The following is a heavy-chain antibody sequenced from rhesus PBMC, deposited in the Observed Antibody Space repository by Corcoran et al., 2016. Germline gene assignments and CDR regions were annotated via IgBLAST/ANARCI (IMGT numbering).Heavy chain of an antibody. V-gene: IGHV1-156D*01. CDR3: ARSWGSSWKFIN. CDR2: VIPVYGEI. Sequence: EVQLVQSGAEVKKPGASVKVACKVSGYTFTELSMHWVRQAPGKGREWMVGVIPVYGEIIHAEKFQDRVTMTEDTSTDTAYMELSSLRSEDTAVYYCARSWGSSWKFINWGQGVLVTVSS. CDR1: GYTFTELS. J-gene: IGHJ4*01. D-gene: IGHD6-25*01.